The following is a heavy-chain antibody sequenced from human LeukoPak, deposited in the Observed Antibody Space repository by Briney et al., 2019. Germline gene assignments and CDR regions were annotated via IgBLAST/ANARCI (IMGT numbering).Heavy chain of an antibody. CDR2: IYYSGST. V-gene: IGHV4-31*11. Sequence: SETLSLTCAVYGGSFSGYYWSWIRQHPGKGLEWIGYIYYSGSTYYNPSLKSRVTISVDTSKNQFSLELSSVTAADTAVYYCARGIVVVPAVGYSSGSGFDYWGQGTLVTVSS. J-gene: IGHJ4*02. D-gene: IGHD2-2*01. CDR1: GGSFSGYY. CDR3: ARGIVVVPAVGYSSGSGFDY.